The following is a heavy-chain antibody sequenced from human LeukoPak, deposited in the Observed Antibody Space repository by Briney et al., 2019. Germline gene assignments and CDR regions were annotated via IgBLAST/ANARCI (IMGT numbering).Heavy chain of an antibody. CDR1: GFTFSGYW. D-gene: IGHD3-22*01. V-gene: IGHV3-7*01. CDR3: ATSDDSSGSD. J-gene: IGHJ4*02. Sequence: GGSLRLSCVASGFTFSGYWMSWVRQAPAKGLEWVANINEDESIRHYVDSVKGRFTISRDNAKNSVFLQMNSLRDEDTALYYCATSDDSSGSDWGQGTLVTVSS. CDR2: INEDESIR.